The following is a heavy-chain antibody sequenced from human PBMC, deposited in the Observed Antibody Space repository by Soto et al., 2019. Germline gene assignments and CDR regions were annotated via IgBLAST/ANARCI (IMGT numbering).Heavy chain of an antibody. Sequence: GGSLRLSCAASGFTFSTYWMHWVRQAPGKGLVWVSRINDAGSATIYADSVRGRFTISRDNAKNTLYLQMNNLRAEDTAVYYCARDKHVHGPTTFDYCGQGTLVTVSS. V-gene: IGHV3-74*01. CDR1: GFTFSTYW. J-gene: IGHJ4*02. CDR3: ARDKHVHGPTTFDY. D-gene: IGHD1-1*01. CDR2: INDAGSAT.